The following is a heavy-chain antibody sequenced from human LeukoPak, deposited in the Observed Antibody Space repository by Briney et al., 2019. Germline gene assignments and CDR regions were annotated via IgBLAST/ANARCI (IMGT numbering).Heavy chain of an antibody. CDR1: GGTFSGYA. D-gene: IGHD3-10*01. Sequence: ASVKVSCKASGGTFSGYAISWVRQAPGQGLEWMGGIIPIFGTANYAQKFQGRVTITTDESTSTAYMELSSLRSEDTAVYYCASGTTTLWFGELYYYMDVWGKRTTVTVSS. J-gene: IGHJ6*03. V-gene: IGHV1-69*05. CDR2: IIPIFGTA. CDR3: ASGTTTLWFGELYYYMDV.